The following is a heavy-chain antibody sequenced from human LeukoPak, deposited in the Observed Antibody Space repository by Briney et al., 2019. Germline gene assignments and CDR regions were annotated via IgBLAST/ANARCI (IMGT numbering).Heavy chain of an antibody. V-gene: IGHV3-23*01. Sequence: GGSLRLSCAASGFTFSVAATTWVRQAPGQGLERVSLIGASGVSTSSAGSVKGRFTIFRDNSKNTLSLQMNSMRVEDTALYYCVRGGIHLWWNFDYWGQGTLVTVSS. CDR1: GFTFSVAA. J-gene: IGHJ4*02. CDR2: IGASGVST. CDR3: VRGGIHLWWNFDY. D-gene: IGHD5-18*01.